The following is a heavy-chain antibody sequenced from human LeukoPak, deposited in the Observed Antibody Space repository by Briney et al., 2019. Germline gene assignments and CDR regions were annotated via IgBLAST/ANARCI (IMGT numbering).Heavy chain of an antibody. CDR1: GYTFTSYG. CDR2: ISAYNGNT. CDR3: ARRKGHCSSTSCYYLNYNWFDP. V-gene: IGHV1-18*01. J-gene: IGHJ5*02. D-gene: IGHD2-2*01. Sequence: ASVKVSCKASGYTFTSYGISWVRQAPGQGLEWMGWISAYNGNTNYAQKLQGRVTMTTDTSTSTAYMELRSLRSDDTAVYYCARRKGHCSSTSCYYLNYNWFDPWGQGTLVTVYS.